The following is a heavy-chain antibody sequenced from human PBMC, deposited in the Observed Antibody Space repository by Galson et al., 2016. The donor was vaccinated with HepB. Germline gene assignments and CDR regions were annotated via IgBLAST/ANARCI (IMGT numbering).Heavy chain of an antibody. D-gene: IGHD3-3*01. CDR1: GGSISSGGYY. CDR3: ARDKKVTIFGVVISGALDP. J-gene: IGHJ5*02. Sequence: TLSLTCTVSGGSISSGGYYWRWIPQHPVKGLEWIGYIYHSGSTHYNPSLKSPVTISVDTAKNQFSLKLSSVAASNTAIYYCARDKKVTIFGVVISGALDPWGQGTLVTVAS. CDR2: IYHSGST. V-gene: IGHV4-31*01.